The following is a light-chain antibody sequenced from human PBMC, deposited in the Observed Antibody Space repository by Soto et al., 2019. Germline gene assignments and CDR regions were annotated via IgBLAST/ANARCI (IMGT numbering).Light chain of an antibody. V-gene: IGKV1-5*01. CDR3: QQYNSYSPWT. CDR2: DAS. Sequence: DIQMTQSPSTLSASVGDRVTITCRASQSISSWLAWYQQKPGKAPKLLIYDASSLESGVPSRFSGSGSGTEFTLTISSLQPDDFATYYCQQYNSYSPWTFGQGTKVEF. J-gene: IGKJ1*01. CDR1: QSISSW.